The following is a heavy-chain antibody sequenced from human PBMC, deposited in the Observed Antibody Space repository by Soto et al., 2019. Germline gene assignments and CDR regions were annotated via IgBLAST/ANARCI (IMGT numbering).Heavy chain of an antibody. CDR3: AHRRGRATAAADVRDNWFDP. D-gene: IGHD6-13*01. CDR2: IYWNDDK. V-gene: IGHV2-5*01. CDR1: GFSLSTSGVS. J-gene: IGHJ5*02. Sequence: GSGPTLVNPTQTLTLTCTFSGFSLSTSGVSVGWIRQPPGKALEWLALIYWNDDKRYSPSLKSRLTITKDTSKNQVVLTMTNMDPVDTATYYCAHRRGRATAAADVRDNWFDPWGQGTLVTVSS.